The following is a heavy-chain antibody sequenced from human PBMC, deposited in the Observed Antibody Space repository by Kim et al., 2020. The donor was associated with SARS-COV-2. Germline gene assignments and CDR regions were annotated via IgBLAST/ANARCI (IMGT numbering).Heavy chain of an antibody. V-gene: IGHV3-53*01. Sequence: TYYADSGKGRFTISRDNSKNTLYLQMNSLRAEDTAVYYCARDYRIYGMDVWGQGTTVTVSS. D-gene: IGHD2-15*01. CDR2: T. J-gene: IGHJ6*02. CDR3: ARDYRIYGMDV.